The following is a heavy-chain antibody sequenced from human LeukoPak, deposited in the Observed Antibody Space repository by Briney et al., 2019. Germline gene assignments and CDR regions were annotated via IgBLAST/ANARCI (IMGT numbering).Heavy chain of an antibody. CDR3: AKDLWVVAAAGSCLDY. CDR1: GFTFSSYA. D-gene: IGHD6-13*01. J-gene: IGHJ4*02. Sequence: GGSLRLSCAASGFTFSSYAMSWVRQAPGKGLEWVSAIIGSGGSTYYADSVKGRFTISRDNSKNTLYLQMNSLRAEDTAVYYCAKDLWVVAAAGSCLDYWGQGTLVTVSS. V-gene: IGHV3-23*01. CDR2: IIGSGGST.